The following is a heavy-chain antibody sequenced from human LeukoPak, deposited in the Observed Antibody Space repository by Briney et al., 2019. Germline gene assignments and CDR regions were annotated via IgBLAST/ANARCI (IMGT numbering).Heavy chain of an antibody. CDR1: GFTFSSYA. D-gene: IGHD6-13*01. V-gene: IGHV3-30-3*01. Sequence: AGGSLRLSCAASGFTFSSYAMHWVRQAPGKGLEWVAVISYDGSNKYYADSVKGRFTISRDNSKNTLYLQMNSLRAEDTAVYYCARDDAAALDYWGQGTLVTVSS. CDR3: ARDDAAALDY. CDR2: ISYDGSNK. J-gene: IGHJ4*02.